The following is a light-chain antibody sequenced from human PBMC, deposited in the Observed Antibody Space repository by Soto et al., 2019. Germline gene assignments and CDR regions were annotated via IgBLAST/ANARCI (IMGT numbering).Light chain of an antibody. Sequence: DIQMTQSPSSLSASVGDRVTITCQASQDISNYLNWYQQKPGKAPKLLIYDASSLESGVPARFSGGGSGTEFTLTISSLQPEDFATYYCQQANTFALTFGGGTKVDIK. CDR2: DAS. CDR3: QQANTFALT. J-gene: IGKJ4*01. V-gene: IGKV1-12*01. CDR1: QDISNY.